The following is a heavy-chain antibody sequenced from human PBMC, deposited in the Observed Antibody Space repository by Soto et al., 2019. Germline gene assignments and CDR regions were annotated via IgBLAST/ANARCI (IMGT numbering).Heavy chain of an antibody. CDR2: INHSGST. D-gene: IGHD5-18*01. Sequence: SETLSLTCAVYGGSFSGYYWSWIRQPPGKGLEWIGEINHSGSTNYNPSLKSRVTISVDTSKNQFSLKLSSVTAADTAVYYCAGLGSGYSYLQGDYYYYGMDVWGQGTTVTVSS. CDR3: AGLGSGYSYLQGDYYYYGMDV. V-gene: IGHV4-34*01. J-gene: IGHJ6*02. CDR1: GGSFSGYY.